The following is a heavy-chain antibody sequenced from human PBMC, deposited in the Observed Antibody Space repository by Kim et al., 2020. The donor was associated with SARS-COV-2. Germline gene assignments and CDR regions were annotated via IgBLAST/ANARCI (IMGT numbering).Heavy chain of an antibody. CDR1: GCSISSSIYY. V-gene: IGHV4-39*01. D-gene: IGHD3-10*02. CDR2: IYYSGCT. Sequence: SETLSLTCTVSGCSISSSIYYWGWIRQPPGKGLEGIGSIYYSGCTYYNPSLKSGVTISVDTSTNQFSLKLISVTAADTTVYYCARAVLLGYYYYYYGMDVWGQGTMVTVSS. J-gene: IGHJ6*02. CDR3: ARAVLLGYYYYYYGMDV.